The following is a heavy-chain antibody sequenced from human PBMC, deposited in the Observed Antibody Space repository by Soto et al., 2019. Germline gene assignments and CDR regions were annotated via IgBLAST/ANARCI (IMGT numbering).Heavy chain of an antibody. CDR3: ARVSLPNYYDSSGYSH. D-gene: IGHD3-22*01. CDR1: GYTFTSYG. Sequence: ASVKVSCKASGYTFTSYGISWVRQAPGQGLEWMGWISAYNGNTNYAQKLQGRVTMTTDTSTSTAYMELRSLRSDDTAVYYCARVSLPNYYDSSGYSHWGQGTLVTVSS. J-gene: IGHJ4*02. CDR2: ISAYNGNT. V-gene: IGHV1-18*01.